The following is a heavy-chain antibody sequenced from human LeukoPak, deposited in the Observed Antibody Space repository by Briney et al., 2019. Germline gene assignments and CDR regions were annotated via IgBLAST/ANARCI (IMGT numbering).Heavy chain of an antibody. CDR2: ISNSGGST. CDR3: ASLAVATPSDAFDI. V-gene: IGHV3-23*01. Sequence: GGSLRLSCAASGFTFSSYAMSWARQAPGQGLEWVSGISNSGGSTYYADSVKGRFTISRDNSKNTLYLQMNSLRAEDTAVYYCASLAVATPSDAFDIWGQGTMVTISS. CDR1: GFTFSSYA. J-gene: IGHJ3*02. D-gene: IGHD6-19*01.